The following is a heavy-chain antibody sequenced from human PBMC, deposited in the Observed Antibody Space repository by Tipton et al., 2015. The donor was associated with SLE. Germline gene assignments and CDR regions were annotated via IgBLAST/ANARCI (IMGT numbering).Heavy chain of an antibody. Sequence: TLSLTCTVSGGSISSHSWSWIRQPPGKGLEWIGFIYYSGTTNYSPSLRSRVTLSLDMSKKQFSLKMISVTSADTAVYYCARAPRLKITTGTHDAFDIWGQGTRVAVSS. CDR1: GGSISSHS. J-gene: IGHJ3*02. CDR2: IYYSGTT. V-gene: IGHV4-59*11. CDR3: ARAPRLKITTGTHDAFDI. D-gene: IGHD1-1*01.